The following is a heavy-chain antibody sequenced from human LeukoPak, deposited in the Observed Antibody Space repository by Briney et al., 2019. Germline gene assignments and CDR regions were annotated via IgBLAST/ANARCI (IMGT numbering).Heavy chain of an antibody. CDR3: ARRTYKILRGTEYGYRYFDL. CDR2: IYYTGGT. D-gene: IGHD3-9*01. Sequence: SETLSLTCTVSGGSISSRTYYWAWVRQPPGKGVEWLGHIYYTGGTWYNPSLRSRATISIDTSKNQFSLKLTSVTAADTAVYYCARRTYKILRGTEYGYRYFDLWGRGTRVTVSS. J-gene: IGHJ2*01. V-gene: IGHV4-39*01. CDR1: GGSISSRTYY.